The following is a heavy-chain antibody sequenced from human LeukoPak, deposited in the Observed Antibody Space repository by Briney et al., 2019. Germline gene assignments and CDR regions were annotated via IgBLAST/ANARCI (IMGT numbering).Heavy chain of an antibody. D-gene: IGHD6-19*01. CDR3: ARVRDSSGWYGGDY. J-gene: IGHJ4*02. CDR1: GGSVSSGSYY. Sequence: KPSETLSLTCTVSGGSVSSGSYYWSWIRQPPGKGLEWIGYIYYSGSTNYNPSLKSRVTISADTSKNQFSLKLSSVTAADTAVYYCARVRDSSGWYGGDYWGQGTLVTVSS. CDR2: IYYSGST. V-gene: IGHV4-61*01.